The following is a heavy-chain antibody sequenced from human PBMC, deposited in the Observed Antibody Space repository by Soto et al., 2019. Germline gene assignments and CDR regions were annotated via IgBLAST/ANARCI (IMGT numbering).Heavy chain of an antibody. CDR3: ARIPHYSDSYYMDY. CDR2: INWDNNE. Sequence: SGPTLVNPTQTLTLTCTFSGFSLSTLGTCVTWIRQPPGKALEWLALINWDNNEYYNPSLKTRLTISRDTSKNQVVLTMTNVDPLDTATYYCARIPHYSDSYYMDYWGQGTLVTVSS. J-gene: IGHJ4*02. D-gene: IGHD2-21*01. CDR1: GFSLSTLGTC. V-gene: IGHV2-70*01.